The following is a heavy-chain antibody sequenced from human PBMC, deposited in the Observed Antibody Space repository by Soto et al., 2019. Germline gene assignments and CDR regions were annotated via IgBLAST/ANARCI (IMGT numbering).Heavy chain of an antibody. CDR1: GHRFSSYW. J-gene: IGHJ6*02. CDR3: ARQGSNGAYYYYGMDV. CDR2: IYPGDSDT. V-gene: IGHV5-51*01. Sequence: GESLKISCKGSGHRFSSYWIAWVRQMPGKGLEWMGIIYPGDSDTRYSPSFEGQVTISADKSNSTAYLQWSSLKASDTAMYYCARQGSNGAYYYYGMDVWGQGTTVTVSS. D-gene: IGHD3-16*01.